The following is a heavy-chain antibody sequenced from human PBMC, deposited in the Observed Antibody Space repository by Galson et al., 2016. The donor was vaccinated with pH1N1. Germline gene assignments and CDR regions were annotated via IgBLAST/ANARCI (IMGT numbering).Heavy chain of an antibody. V-gene: IGHV1-2*06. Sequence: SVKVSCKASEYTFIGYYIHWMRQAPGHGLAWMGRINPNNGDTHYAQNFQGRVTMTRDTSISTAYMELNSLRSDDTAVYHCASVNNYDSSGYYPFDYWGQGTQLTVSS. CDR1: EYTFIGYY. CDR2: INPNNGDT. J-gene: IGHJ4*02. D-gene: IGHD3-22*01. CDR3: ASVNNYDSSGYYPFDY.